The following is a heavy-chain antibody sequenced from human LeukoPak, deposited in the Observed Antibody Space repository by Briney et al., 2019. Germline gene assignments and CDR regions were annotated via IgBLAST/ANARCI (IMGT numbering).Heavy chain of an antibody. V-gene: IGHV4-59*01. J-gene: IGHJ6*02. CDR2: IYYSGST. CDR3: ARVASDDILTGYYAEGAYYYGMDV. Sequence: SETLSLTCTVSGGSISSYYWSWIRQPPGKGLEWIGYIYYSGSTNYNPSLKSRVTISVDTSKNQFSLKLSSVTAADTAVYYCARVASDDILTGYYAEGAYYYGMDVWGQGTTVTVSS. D-gene: IGHD3-9*01. CDR1: GGSISSYY.